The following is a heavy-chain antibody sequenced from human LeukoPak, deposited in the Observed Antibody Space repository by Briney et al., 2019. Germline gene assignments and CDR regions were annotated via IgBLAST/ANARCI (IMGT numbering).Heavy chain of an antibody. J-gene: IGHJ5*02. V-gene: IGHV1-18*01. CDR2: ISTYNRNT. CDR3: ARDLDYYDSSGSGWFDP. D-gene: IGHD3-22*01. Sequence: GASVKVSCKASGYSFSRYGISWVRQAPGQGLEWMGWISTYNRNTNYAQKFQGRVTMTTDTSTNTAYMELRSLRSDDTAVYYCARDLDYYDSSGSGWFDPWGQGTLVTVSS. CDR1: GYSFSRYG.